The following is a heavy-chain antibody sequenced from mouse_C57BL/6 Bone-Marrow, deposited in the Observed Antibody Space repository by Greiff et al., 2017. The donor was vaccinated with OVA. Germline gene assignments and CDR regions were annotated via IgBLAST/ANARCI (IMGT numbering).Heavy chain of an antibody. Sequence: VQLQQPGAELVNPGASVKLSCKASGYTFTSYWIHWVKQRPGQGLEWIGMIHPNSGSTNYNEKFKSKATLTVDKSSSTAYMQLSSLTSEDSAVYYCARRYSLGYFDVWGTGTTVTVSS. D-gene: IGHD2-14*01. CDR3: ARRYSLGYFDV. J-gene: IGHJ1*03. CDR1: GYTFTSYW. V-gene: IGHV1-64*01. CDR2: IHPNSGST.